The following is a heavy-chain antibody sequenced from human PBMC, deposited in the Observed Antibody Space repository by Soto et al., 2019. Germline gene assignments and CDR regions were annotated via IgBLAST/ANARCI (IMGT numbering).Heavy chain of an antibody. CDR3: AGEPKGGAYDMDV. CDR2: IWSDGSRT. Sequence: QVHLVESGGGVVQPGTSLRLSCAASGLTFSTYDMHWVRQAPGKGLEWVALIWSDGSRTFYADSVKGRFTISRDNSKNTLYLQMHSLRAEDTAVYYCAGEPKGGAYDMDVLGQGTTVTVSS. CDR1: GLTFSTYD. V-gene: IGHV3-33*01. J-gene: IGHJ6*02. D-gene: IGHD3-16*01.